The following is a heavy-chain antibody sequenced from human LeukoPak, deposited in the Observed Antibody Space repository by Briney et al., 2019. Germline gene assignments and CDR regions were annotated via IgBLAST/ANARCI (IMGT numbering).Heavy chain of an antibody. V-gene: IGHV1-18*01. CDR1: GYTFTSYG. CDR3: ARKYSSGWYQPYYYYYYMDV. Sequence: ASVKVSCKASGYTFTSYGISWVRQAPGQGFEWMGWTSAYNGNTNYAQKLQGRVTMTTDTSTSTAYMELRSLRSDDTAVYYCARKYSSGWYQPYYYYYYMDVWGKGTTVTVSS. D-gene: IGHD6-19*01. J-gene: IGHJ6*03. CDR2: TSAYNGNT.